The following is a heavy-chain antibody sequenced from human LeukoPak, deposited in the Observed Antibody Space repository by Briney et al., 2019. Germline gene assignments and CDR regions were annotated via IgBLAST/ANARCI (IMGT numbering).Heavy chain of an antibody. CDR2: ISAYNGNT. V-gene: IGHV1-18*01. Sequence: ASVKVSCKASGYTFTSYGISWVRQAPGQGREWMGWISAYNGNTNYAQKLQGRVTMTTDTSTSTAYMELRSLRSDDTAVYYCAREAYDSSGYYPFDYWGQGTLVTVSS. CDR1: GYTFTSYG. D-gene: IGHD3-22*01. CDR3: AREAYDSSGYYPFDY. J-gene: IGHJ4*02.